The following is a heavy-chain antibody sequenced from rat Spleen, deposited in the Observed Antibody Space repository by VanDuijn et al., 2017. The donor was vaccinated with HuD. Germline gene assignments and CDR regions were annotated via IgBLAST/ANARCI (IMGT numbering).Heavy chain of an antibody. CDR3: ARQHGAAISPYYWYFDF. D-gene: IGHD1-2*01. J-gene: IGHJ1*01. CDR2: ITNTGGST. CDR1: GFTFNNYW. V-gene: IGHV5-31*01. Sequence: EVQLVESGGGLVQPGRSLKLSCVASGFTFNNYWMTWIRQAPGKGLEWVASITNTGGSTYYPDSVKGRFTISSDNAKSTLYLQMDSLRSEDTATYYCARQHGAAISPYYWYFDFWGPGTMVTVSS.